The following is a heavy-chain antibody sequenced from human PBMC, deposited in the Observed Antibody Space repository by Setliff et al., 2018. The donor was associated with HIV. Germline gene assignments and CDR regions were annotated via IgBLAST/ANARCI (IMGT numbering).Heavy chain of an antibody. D-gene: IGHD3-9*01. CDR1: GGTFSRYA. CDR3: ARATVLRYFDRFSRPGANAFDI. V-gene: IGHV1-69*05. J-gene: IGHJ3*02. Sequence: GASVKVSCKASGGTFSRYAINWVRQAPGQGLEWMGGIIPIFGSINYAQKFQGRVTITTDESTSTAYMELSSLRAEDTALYYCARATVLRYFDRFSRPGANAFDIWGQGTMVTVSS. CDR2: IIPIFGSI.